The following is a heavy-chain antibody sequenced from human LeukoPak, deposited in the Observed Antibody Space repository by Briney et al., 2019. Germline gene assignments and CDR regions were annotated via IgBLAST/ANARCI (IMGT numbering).Heavy chain of an antibody. CDR2: IYYSEST. D-gene: IGHD5-12*01. CDR3: ARGGGYSGYAGEVD. J-gene: IGHJ4*02. V-gene: IGHV4-59*01. Sequence: SETLSLTCTVSGGSISSYYWSWIRQPPGKGLEWIGYIYYSESTNYNPSLKSRVTISVDTSKNQFSLKLSSVTAADTAVYYCARGGGYSGYAGEVDWGQGTLVTVSS. CDR1: GGSISSYY.